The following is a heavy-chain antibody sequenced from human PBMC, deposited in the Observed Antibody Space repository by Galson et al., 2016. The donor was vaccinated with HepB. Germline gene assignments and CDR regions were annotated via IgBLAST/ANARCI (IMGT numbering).Heavy chain of an antibody. J-gene: IGHJ4*02. CDR1: GYSFTSYG. D-gene: IGHD1-26*01. CDR2: INPYYDNT. CDR3: ARGGDSGSYFVY. V-gene: IGHV1-18*01. Sequence: SVKVSCKASGYSFTSYGINWVRQAPGQGLVWMGWINPYYDNTNYAQKFQDRVTMTTDTSTNTVYMEVRSLRSDDTAVYFCARGGDSGSYFVYWGQGTLVTVSS.